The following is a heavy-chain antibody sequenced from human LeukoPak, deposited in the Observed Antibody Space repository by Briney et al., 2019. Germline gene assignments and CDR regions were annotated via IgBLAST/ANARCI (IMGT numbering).Heavy chain of an antibody. CDR1: GFTFSSYT. CDR2: LWYDGSTQ. V-gene: IGHV3-33*01. J-gene: IGHJ4*02. D-gene: IGHD3-9*01. Sequence: GRSLRLSCVASGFTFSSYTMHWVRQAPGKGLEWVAVLWYDGSTQFFADSVKGRFTISRDNSKNTLYLQMNGLRAEDTAVYYCVSQHYDILTGYYSFPDYWGQGTLVTVSS. CDR3: VSQHYDILTGYYSFPDY.